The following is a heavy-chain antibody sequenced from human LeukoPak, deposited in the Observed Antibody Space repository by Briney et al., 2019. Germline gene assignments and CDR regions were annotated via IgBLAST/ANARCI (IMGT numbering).Heavy chain of an antibody. CDR1: GDSISRDY. CDR3: AHGGNSGSYSEH. CDR2: FYTSGST. D-gene: IGHD1-26*01. J-gene: IGHJ4*02. V-gene: IGHV4-4*07. Sequence: SDTLSLTCTVAGDSISRDYWTWIRQPAGKGLEWIGRFYTSGSTDYNPSLESRVSISEDTSKNQFSLKLSSVTAADTAMYYCAHGGNSGSYSEHWGQGILVTVSS.